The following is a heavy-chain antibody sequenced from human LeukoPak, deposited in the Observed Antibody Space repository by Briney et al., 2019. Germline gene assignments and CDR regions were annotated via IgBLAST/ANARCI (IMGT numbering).Heavy chain of an antibody. Sequence: GGSLRPSCAASGFTFSSYGMHWVRQAPGKGLEWVALIWFDGNKKDYVDSVKGRFTISRDNSKKTLYLQMNSLRAEDTALYYCARAYYHASGGAFGMDVWGQGTTVTVSS. V-gene: IGHV3-33*01. CDR2: IWFDGNKK. J-gene: IGHJ6*02. CDR1: GFTFSSYG. D-gene: IGHD3-10*01. CDR3: ARAYYHASGGAFGMDV.